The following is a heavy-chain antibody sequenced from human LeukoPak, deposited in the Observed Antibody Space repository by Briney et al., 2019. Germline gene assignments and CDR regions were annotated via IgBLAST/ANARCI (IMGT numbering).Heavy chain of an antibody. Sequence: GGSLRLSCAASGFTFSNYGMHWVRQAPGKGLEWVAFMRYDGSAKYYADSVKGRFTISRDNSKNTLYLQMNSLRAEDTAVYYCARETYYDILTGYPETRFDYWGQGTLVTVSS. CDR1: GFTFSNYG. J-gene: IGHJ4*02. V-gene: IGHV3-30*02. CDR3: ARETYYDILTGYPETRFDY. CDR2: MRYDGSAK. D-gene: IGHD3-9*01.